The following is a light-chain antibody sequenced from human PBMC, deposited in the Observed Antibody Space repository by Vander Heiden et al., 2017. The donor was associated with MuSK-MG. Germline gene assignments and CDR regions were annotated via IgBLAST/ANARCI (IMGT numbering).Light chain of an antibody. CDR2: GAS. V-gene: IGKV3D-15*01. Sequence: EIVMTQSPATLSVSPGERATLSCRASQSVSSNLAWYQQKPGQAPRLLIYGASIRDTGIPARFSGSGYGTEFTLTISSRQSEDFAVYYCQQYKNWPPITFGQGTRLEIK. CDR3: QQYKNWPPIT. CDR1: QSVSSN. J-gene: IGKJ5*01.